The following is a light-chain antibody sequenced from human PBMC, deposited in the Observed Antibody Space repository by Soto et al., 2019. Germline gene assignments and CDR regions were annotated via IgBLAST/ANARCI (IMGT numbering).Light chain of an antibody. CDR2: GNN. Sequence: QSVLTQAPSVSGTPGQRVTITCSGSSSNIGSNSVNWYQHLPGTAPKLLTHGNNHRPSGVPDRFSGSKSGTSASLAISGLQPEDEADYCCAAWDDSLNEYVFGDGTKVTVL. CDR1: SSNIGSNS. J-gene: IGLJ1*01. CDR3: AAWDDSLNEYV. V-gene: IGLV1-44*01.